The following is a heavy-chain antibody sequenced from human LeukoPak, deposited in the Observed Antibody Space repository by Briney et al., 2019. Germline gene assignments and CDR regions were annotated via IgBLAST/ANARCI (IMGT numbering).Heavy chain of an antibody. V-gene: IGHV4-30-4*01. CDR2: IYYSGST. J-gene: IGHJ3*02. D-gene: IGHD3-9*01. CDR3: ARGFDAHNAFDI. Sequence: PSQTLSLTCTVSGGSISSRDYYWSWIRQPPGKGLEWIGYIYYSGSTSYNPSLKSRITISVDTSKNQFSLKLTSVTAADTAVYCCARGFDAHNAFDIWGQGTMVTVSS. CDR1: GGSISSRDYY.